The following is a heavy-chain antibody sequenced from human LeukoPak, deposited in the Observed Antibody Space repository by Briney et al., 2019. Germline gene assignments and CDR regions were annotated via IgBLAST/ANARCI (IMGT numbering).Heavy chain of an antibody. J-gene: IGHJ4*02. CDR2: TKPDGSAE. CDR3: VRDGVGAPPFDY. Sequence: GGSLRLSCAASGFTFRNYWMGWVRQAPGKGLEWVANTKPDGSAEYYADSVRGRFTTSRDNANNLLYLQMNSLRADDTAVYYCVRDGVGAPPFDYWGQGTLVTVSS. D-gene: IGHD1-26*01. V-gene: IGHV3-7*01. CDR1: GFTFRNYW.